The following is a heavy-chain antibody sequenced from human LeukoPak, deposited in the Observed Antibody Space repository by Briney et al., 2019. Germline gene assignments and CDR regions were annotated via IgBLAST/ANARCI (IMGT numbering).Heavy chain of an antibody. CDR2: ISYDGSNK. CDR1: GFTFSSYA. V-gene: IGHV3-30*04. J-gene: IGHJ3*02. CDR3: ARGGRVVVAALII. D-gene: IGHD2-15*01. Sequence: PGRSLRLSCAASGFTFSSYAMHWVRQAPGKGLEWVAVISYDGSNKYYADSVKGRFTISRDNSKNTLYLQMNSLRAEDTAVYYCARGGRVVVAALIIWGQGTMVTVSS.